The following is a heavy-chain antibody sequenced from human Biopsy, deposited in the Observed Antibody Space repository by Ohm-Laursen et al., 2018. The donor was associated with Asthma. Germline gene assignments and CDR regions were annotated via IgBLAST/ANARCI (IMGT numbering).Heavy chain of an antibody. CDR3: ARAGESDLVGGLDV. Sequence: SLRLSCTASGFTFSDYSMTWIRQAPGKGLEWISYISSSGSSILYADSVKGRFTISRDNSRNTLYLQKNSLRADDTAVYYCARAGESDLVGGLDVWGQGTTVIVS. CDR1: GFTFSDYS. CDR2: ISSSGSSI. J-gene: IGHJ6*02. D-gene: IGHD2-21*01. V-gene: IGHV3-11*04.